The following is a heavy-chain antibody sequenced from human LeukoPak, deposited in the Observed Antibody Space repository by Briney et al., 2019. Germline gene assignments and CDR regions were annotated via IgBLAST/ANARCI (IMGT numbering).Heavy chain of an antibody. CDR2: IYSSGST. D-gene: IGHD2-21*01. CDR3: ASTHIHGGAFDI. V-gene: IGHV4-61*02. J-gene: IGHJ3*02. CDR1: VGSISSGLYY. Sequence: SETLSLTCTVSVGSISSGLYYWSWIRQPAGKGLEWIGRIYSSGSTNFNPSLKSRVSLSVDTSKNQFSLNLSAVTAADTAVYYCASTHIHGGAFDIWGQGTVVTVSS.